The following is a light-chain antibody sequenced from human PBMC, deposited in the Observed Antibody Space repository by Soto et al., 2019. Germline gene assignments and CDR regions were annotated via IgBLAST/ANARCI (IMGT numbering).Light chain of an antibody. CDR3: QQSNITPWT. CDR2: GAS. J-gene: IGKJ1*01. Sequence: IQMTQSPSSLSASVGDRVTITCRASQGIRNDLGWYQQKPGKGPNLLIYGASTLQSGVPSRFSGSGSGTDFTLTISSLQPEDFATYYCQQSNITPWTFGRGTKVDI. V-gene: IGKV1-39*01. CDR1: QGIRND.